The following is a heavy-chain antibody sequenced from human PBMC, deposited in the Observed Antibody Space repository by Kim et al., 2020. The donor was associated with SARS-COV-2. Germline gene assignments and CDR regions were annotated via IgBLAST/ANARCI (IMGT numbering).Heavy chain of an antibody. CDR2: IYPGDSDT. J-gene: IGHJ6*02. Sequence: GESLKISCKGSGYSFTSYWIGWVRQMPGKGLEWMGIIYPGDSDTRYSPSFQGQVTISADKSISTAYLQWSSLKASDTAMYYCARQGRTTYDFWIGWAPLMEVWGQGTTVTVSS. CDR3: ARQGRTTYDFWIGWAPLMEV. D-gene: IGHD3-3*01. V-gene: IGHV5-51*01. CDR1: GYSFTSYW.